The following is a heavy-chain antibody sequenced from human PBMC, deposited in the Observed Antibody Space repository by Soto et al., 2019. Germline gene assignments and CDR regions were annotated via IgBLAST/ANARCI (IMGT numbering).Heavy chain of an antibody. J-gene: IGHJ4*02. D-gene: IGHD1-7*01. Sequence: SETLSLTCAVYGGSFSGYYWSWIRQPPGKGLEWIGSIYYSGSTNYNPSLKSRVTISVDTSKNQFSLKLSSVTAADTAVYYCARHINWNYDFDYWGQGTLVTVSS. V-gene: IGHV4-59*08. CDR3: ARHINWNYDFDY. CDR1: GGSFSGYY. CDR2: IYYSGST.